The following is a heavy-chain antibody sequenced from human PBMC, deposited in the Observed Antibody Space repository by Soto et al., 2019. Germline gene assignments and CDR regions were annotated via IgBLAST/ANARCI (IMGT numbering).Heavy chain of an antibody. CDR3: ARDIQGYAYAPFDY. J-gene: IGHJ4*02. CDR1: GFTFSSHW. Sequence: EVQLVESGGGLVQPGGSLRLSCAASGFTFSSHWMSWVRQAPGKGLEWVANIKQDGSEKYYVDSVKGRFTISRDNAKNSLYLQMNSLRAEDTAVYHCARDIQGYAYAPFDYWGQGTLVRVSS. CDR2: IKQDGSEK. D-gene: IGHD5-18*01. V-gene: IGHV3-7*05.